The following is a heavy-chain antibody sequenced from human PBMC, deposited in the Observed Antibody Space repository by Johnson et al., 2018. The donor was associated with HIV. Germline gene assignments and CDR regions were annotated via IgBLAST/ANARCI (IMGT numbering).Heavy chain of an antibody. J-gene: IGHJ3*02. V-gene: IGHV3-66*01. Sequence: MQLVESGGGLVKPGGSLRLSCAASGFTVSSNSMTWVRQAPGKGLEWVSLIYRGGSTYYADSVKGRFTISRDNSKNTLYLQMNSLRAEDTAVYYCARDGMAATKANIWGQGTMVTVSS. CDR2: IYRGGST. CDR3: ARDGMAATKANI. CDR1: GFTVSSNS. D-gene: IGHD1-14*01.